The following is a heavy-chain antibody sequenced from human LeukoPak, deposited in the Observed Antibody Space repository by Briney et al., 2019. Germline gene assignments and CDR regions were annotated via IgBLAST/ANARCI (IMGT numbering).Heavy chain of an antibody. J-gene: IGHJ3*02. CDR3: ARSPYSESYYGDAFDI. CDR2: IRYDGSNK. V-gene: IGHV3-30*02. Sequence: GGSLRLSCAASGFTFSSYGMHWVRQAPGKGLERVAFIRYDGSNKYYADSVKGRFTISRDNSKNTLYLHVNSLRPEDTAVYYCARSPYSESYYGDAFDIWGQGTMVTVSS. D-gene: IGHD1-26*01. CDR1: GFTFSSYG.